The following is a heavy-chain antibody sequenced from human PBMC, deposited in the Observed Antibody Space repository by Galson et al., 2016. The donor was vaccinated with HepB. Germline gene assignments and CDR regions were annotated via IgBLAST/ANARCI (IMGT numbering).Heavy chain of an antibody. CDR3: VHIVHSGSYYYFAY. D-gene: IGHD1-26*01. CDR2: IYWNDDK. V-gene: IGHV2-5*01. Sequence: PALVKPTQTLTLTCIFSGFSLSTTGVGVGWMRQPPGKTLEWLAHIYWNDDKRYSPSLKSRLTITKDTSKNRVVLTVTNMDPVDTATYYCVHIVHSGSYYYFAYWGQGTLVTVSS. J-gene: IGHJ4*02. CDR1: GFSLSTTGVG.